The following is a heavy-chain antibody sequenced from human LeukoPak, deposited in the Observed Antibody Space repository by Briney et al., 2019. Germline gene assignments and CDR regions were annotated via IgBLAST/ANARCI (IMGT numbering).Heavy chain of an antibody. CDR2: ISSSSSTI. V-gene: IGHV3-48*01. D-gene: IGHD3-22*01. CDR3: ARSLLYYYDSSGPYFDY. CDR1: GFTFSSYS. Sequence: GGSLRLSCAASGFTFSSYSMNWVRQVPGKGLEWVSYISSSSSTIYYADSVKGRFTISRDNAKNSLYLQMNSLRAEDTAVYYCARSLLYYYDSSGPYFDYWGQGTLVTVSS. J-gene: IGHJ4*02.